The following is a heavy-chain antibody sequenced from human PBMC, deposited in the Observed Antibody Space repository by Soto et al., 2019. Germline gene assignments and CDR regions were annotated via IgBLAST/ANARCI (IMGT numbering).Heavy chain of an antibody. CDR3: ASAEPIKYYVSGTYSIVDY. CDR1: GGSISSYY. D-gene: IGHD3-10*01. CDR2: IYHSGST. V-gene: IGHV4-59*12. Sequence: SETLSLTCTVSGGSISSYYWSWIRQPPGKGLEWIGEIYHSGSTNYNSSLKSRVTMSVDMSENQFSLRLSSVTAADTAVYYCASAEPIKYYVSGTYSIVDYWGPGTLVTVSS. J-gene: IGHJ4*02.